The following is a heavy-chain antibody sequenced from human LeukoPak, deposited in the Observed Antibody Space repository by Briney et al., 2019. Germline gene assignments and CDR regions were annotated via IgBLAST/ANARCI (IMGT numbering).Heavy chain of an antibody. Sequence: ASVKVSCKASGGTFSSYAISWVRQDPGQGLEWMGGIIPIFGTANYAQKFQGRVTITADESTSTAYMELSSLRSEDTAVYYCARDLPGIAAAGTLGYWGQGTLVTVSS. D-gene: IGHD6-13*01. J-gene: IGHJ4*02. V-gene: IGHV1-69*13. CDR2: IIPIFGTA. CDR1: GGTFSSYA. CDR3: ARDLPGIAAAGTLGY.